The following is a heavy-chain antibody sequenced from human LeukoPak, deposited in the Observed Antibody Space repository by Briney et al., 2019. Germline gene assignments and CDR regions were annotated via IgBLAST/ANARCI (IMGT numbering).Heavy chain of an antibody. Sequence: ASLKASCKTSGYTFANYDINWVRQAPGQGLEWMLWMNPDSGTTGYAHKFKGRVTMAKNTSMTTAYLELTGLTPGDTAIYYCARGAPVAIFGPGYDEYFEYWGQGTVVIVSS. V-gene: IGHV1-8*01. CDR2: MNPDSGTT. CDR1: GYTFANYD. D-gene: IGHD3-3*01. J-gene: IGHJ4*02. CDR3: ARGAPVAIFGPGYDEYFEY.